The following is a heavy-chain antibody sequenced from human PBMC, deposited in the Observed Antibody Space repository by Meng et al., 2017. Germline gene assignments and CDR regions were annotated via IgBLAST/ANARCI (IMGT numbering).Heavy chain of an antibody. CDR2: IKQDGSEK. CDR1: GVTFSSYW. J-gene: IGHJ3*02. V-gene: IGHV3-7*01. D-gene: IGHD3-22*01. CDR3: ARGGYYYDSSGLAAYAFDI. Sequence: GESLKISCAASGVTFSSYWMSWVRQAPGKGLEWVANIKQDGSEKYYVDSVKGRFTISRDNAKNSLYLQMNSLRAEDTAVYYCARGGYYYDSSGLAAYAFDIWGQGTMVTVSS.